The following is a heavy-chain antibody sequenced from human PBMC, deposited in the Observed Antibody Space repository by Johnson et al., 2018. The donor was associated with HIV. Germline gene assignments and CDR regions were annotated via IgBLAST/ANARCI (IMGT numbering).Heavy chain of an antibody. CDR2: IRYDGSNK. D-gene: IGHD3-22*01. CDR3: AKGEDYYDSSGYYI. Sequence: QVQLVESGGGVVQPGTSLRLSCAASGFTFRNYAMHWVRQAPGKGLEWVAFIRYDGSNKYYADSVKGRFTISRDNSKNTLYLQMNSLRAEDTAVYYCAKGEDYYDSSGYYIWGQGTMVTVSS. J-gene: IGHJ3*02. V-gene: IGHV3-30*02. CDR1: GFTFRNYA.